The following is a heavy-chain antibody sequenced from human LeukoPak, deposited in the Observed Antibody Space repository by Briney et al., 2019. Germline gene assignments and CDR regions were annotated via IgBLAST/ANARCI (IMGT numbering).Heavy chain of an antibody. CDR2: IYPGDSDT. J-gene: IGHJ4*02. CDR3: ARQRRKTGAMVTSVFDY. D-gene: IGHD5-18*01. V-gene: IGHV5-51*01. Sequence: GASLQISCQGSGYSFTSYWIGWVRQLPGKGLEWMGIIYPGDSDTRYSPSFQGQVTISADKSISTAYLQWSSLKASDTAMYYCARQRRKTGAMVTSVFDYWGQGTLVTVSS. CDR1: GYSFTSYW.